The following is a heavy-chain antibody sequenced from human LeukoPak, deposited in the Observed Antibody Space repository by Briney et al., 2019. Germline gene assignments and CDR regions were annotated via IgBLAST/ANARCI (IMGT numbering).Heavy chain of an antibody. Sequence: GGSLRLSCAASGFTFSSYSMNWVRQAPGKGLEWVSAISGSGGSTYYADSVKGRFTISRDNSKNTLYLQMNSLRAEDTAVYYCAKELGRGYYYYGMDVWGQGTTVTVSS. J-gene: IGHJ6*02. D-gene: IGHD3-10*01. CDR3: AKELGRGYYYYGMDV. V-gene: IGHV3-23*01. CDR1: GFTFSSYS. CDR2: ISGSGGST.